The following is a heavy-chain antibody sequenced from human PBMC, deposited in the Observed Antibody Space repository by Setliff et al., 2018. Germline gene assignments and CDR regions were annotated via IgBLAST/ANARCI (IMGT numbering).Heavy chain of an antibody. V-gene: IGHV4-4*02. CDR1: GGSISSSNW. J-gene: IGHJ6*01. CDR2: INHSGST. Sequence: SETLSLTCTVSGGSISSSNWWSWVRQPPGKGLEWIGEINHSGSTNYNPSLKSRVTISVDTSKNQFSMKLSSVTASDTAVYYCARKSRPIVAVPAAVIYYYY. D-gene: IGHD2-2*01. CDR3: ARKSRPIVAVPAAVIYYYY.